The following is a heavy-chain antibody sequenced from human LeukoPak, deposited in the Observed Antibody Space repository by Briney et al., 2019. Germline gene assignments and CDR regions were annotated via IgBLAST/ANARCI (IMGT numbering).Heavy chain of an antibody. D-gene: IGHD3-3*01. V-gene: IGHV4-38-2*02. CDR2: IYHSGST. J-gene: IGHJ5*02. CDR3: ARDIVLRFLEWPPHSNWFDP. Sequence: SETLSLTCTVSGYSISSGYYWGWIGQPSGKGLEWIGSIYHSGSTYYNPSLKSRVTISVDTSKNQFSLKLSSVTAADTAVYYCARDIVLRFLEWPPHSNWFDPWGQGTLVTVSS. CDR1: GYSISSGYY.